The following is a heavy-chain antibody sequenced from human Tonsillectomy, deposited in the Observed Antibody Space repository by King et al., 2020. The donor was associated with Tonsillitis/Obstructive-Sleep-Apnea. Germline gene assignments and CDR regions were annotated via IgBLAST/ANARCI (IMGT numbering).Heavy chain of an antibody. D-gene: IGHD2-15*01. V-gene: IGHV5-51*01. CDR1: GYSFTSYW. J-gene: IGHJ4*02. Sequence: QLVQSGAEVKKPGESLKISCNGSGYSFTSYWIGWVRQMPGKGLELIGVIYPGDSYTRYSPSFQGQVTISARKSLGTAYLQWSSLKASDTAMYYCATYPGYCSGGRCYSMVNYFDYWGQGTLVTVSS. CDR3: ATYPGYCSGGRCYSMVNYFDY. CDR2: IYPGDSYT.